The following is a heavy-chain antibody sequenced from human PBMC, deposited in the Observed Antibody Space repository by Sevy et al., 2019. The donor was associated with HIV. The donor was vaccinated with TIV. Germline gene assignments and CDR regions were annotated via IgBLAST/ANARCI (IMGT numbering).Heavy chain of an antibody. J-gene: IGHJ4*02. D-gene: IGHD4-4*01. CDR3: ARGSPKGLMTIVSD. CDR2: ISSGSRYM. Sequence: AGGSLRLSCAASGFTFSTYSMKWVRQAPGKGLEWVSSISSGSRYMYYADSVRGRFTISRDNAKNSLYLQMNSLRADDTAVYYCARGSPKGLMTIVSDWGQGILVTVSS. V-gene: IGHV3-21*01. CDR1: GFTFSTYS.